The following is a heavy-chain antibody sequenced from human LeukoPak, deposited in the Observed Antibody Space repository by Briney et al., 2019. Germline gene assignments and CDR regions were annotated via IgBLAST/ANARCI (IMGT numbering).Heavy chain of an antibody. CDR1: GGSFSSYY. Sequence: SETLSLTCAVYGGSFSSYYWSWIRQPPGKGLEWIGEINHSGSSNYNPSLKNRVTISLDTSKNQFSLKLRSVTAADTAVYYCARGRLWFGNNWLDPWGQGTLVTVSS. D-gene: IGHD3-10*01. CDR3: ARGRLWFGNNWLDP. V-gene: IGHV4-34*01. CDR2: INHSGSS. J-gene: IGHJ5*02.